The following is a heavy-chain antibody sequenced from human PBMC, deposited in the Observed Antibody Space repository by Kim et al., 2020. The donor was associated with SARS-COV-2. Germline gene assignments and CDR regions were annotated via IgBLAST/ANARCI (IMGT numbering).Heavy chain of an antibody. CDR2: IYHSGST. V-gene: IGHV4-4*02. CDR3: ARGVGRCSSTSCINWFDP. J-gene: IGHJ5*02. Sequence: SETLSLTCAVSGGSISSSNWWSWVRQPPGKGLEWIGEIYHSGSTNYNPSLKSRVTISVDKSKNQFSLKLSSVTAADTAVYYCARGVGRCSSTSCINWFDPWGQGTLVTVSS. D-gene: IGHD2-2*01. CDR1: GGSISSSNW.